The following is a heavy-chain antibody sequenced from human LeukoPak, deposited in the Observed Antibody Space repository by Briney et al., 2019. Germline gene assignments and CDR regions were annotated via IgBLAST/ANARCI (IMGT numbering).Heavy chain of an antibody. V-gene: IGHV3-21*01. CDR3: ARDLMHSSSWPHAFDI. CDR2: ISSSSSYI. D-gene: IGHD6-13*01. CDR1: GFTFSSYA. Sequence: PGGSLRLSCTASGFTFSSYAMNWVRQAPGKGLEWVSSISSSSSYIYYADSVKGRFTISRDNAKNSLYLQMNSLRAEDTAVYYSARDLMHSSSWPHAFDIWGQGTMVTVSS. J-gene: IGHJ3*02.